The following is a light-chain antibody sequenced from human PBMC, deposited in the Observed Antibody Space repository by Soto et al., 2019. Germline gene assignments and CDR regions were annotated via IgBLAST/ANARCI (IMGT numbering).Light chain of an antibody. V-gene: IGKV3-15*01. CDR2: GAS. CDR1: QSVSSN. CDR3: QQYNNWPPV. Sequence: EIVMTQSPATLSVSPGERATLSCRVSQSVSSNLAWYQQKPGQAPRLLIYGASTRATGIPARFSGSGSGTEFTLTISSLQSEDFAVYYCQQYNNWPPVFGPGTKVDLK. J-gene: IGKJ3*01.